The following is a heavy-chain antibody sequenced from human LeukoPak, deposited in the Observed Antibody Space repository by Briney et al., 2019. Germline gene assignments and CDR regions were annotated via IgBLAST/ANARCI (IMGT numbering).Heavy chain of an antibody. CDR2: IHSDGSST. CDR3: ARSGWPYYFDY. V-gene: IGHV3-74*01. D-gene: IGHD3-22*01. CDR1: GFTFSSYC. Sequence: GGSLRLSCAASGFTFSSYCMHWVRQAPGKGLVWVSRIHSDGSSTSYADSVRGRFTISRDDAKSTLNLQMNSLRAEDTAVYYCARSGWPYYFDYWGQGTLVTVSS. J-gene: IGHJ4*02.